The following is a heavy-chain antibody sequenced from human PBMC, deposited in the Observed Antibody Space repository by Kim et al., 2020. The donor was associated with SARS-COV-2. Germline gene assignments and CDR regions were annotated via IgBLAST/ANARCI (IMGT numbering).Heavy chain of an antibody. V-gene: IGHV3-7*03. CDR3: AREGV. J-gene: IGHJ6*02. CDR2: IKQDGRER. Sequence: IKQDGRERNYVDSVKGRFIISRDNAKNSLYLQMNSLRVEDTAKYYCAREGVWGQGTTVTVSS.